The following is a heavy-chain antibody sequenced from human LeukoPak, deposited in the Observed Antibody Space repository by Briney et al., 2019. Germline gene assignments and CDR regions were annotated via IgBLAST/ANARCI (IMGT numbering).Heavy chain of an antibody. CDR2: ISRSGSTK. Sequence: GGSLRLSCAASGFTFSDYNMRWIRQAPGKGLEWVSSISRSGSTKYYADSVKGRFTISRDNSKNTLYLQMNSLRAEDTAVYYCAKSGYNRFDYWGQGTLVTVSS. CDR3: AKSGYNRFDY. V-gene: IGHV3-11*01. CDR1: GFTFSDYN. D-gene: IGHD5-24*01. J-gene: IGHJ4*02.